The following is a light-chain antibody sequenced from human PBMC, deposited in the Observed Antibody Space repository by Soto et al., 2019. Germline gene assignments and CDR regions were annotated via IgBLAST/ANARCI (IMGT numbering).Light chain of an antibody. Sequence: DIQMNQYPSSLSASVGDRVTITCRASECIANYLNWYQQKPGKAPNLLIYAASTLQTGVPSRFSGSGSGTDFTLTISSLQTEDFATYFCQQSYISPYTFGQGTKLDI. CDR1: ECIANY. CDR3: QQSYISPYT. J-gene: IGKJ2*01. V-gene: IGKV1-39*01. CDR2: AAS.